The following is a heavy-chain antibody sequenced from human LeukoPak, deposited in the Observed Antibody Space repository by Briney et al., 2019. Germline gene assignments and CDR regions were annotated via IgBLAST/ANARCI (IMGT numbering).Heavy chain of an antibody. J-gene: IGHJ4*02. Sequence: PSETLSLTCAVYGGSFSGCYWSWIRQPPGKGLEWIGEINHSGSTNYNPSLKSRVTISVDTSKNQFSLKLSSVTAADTAVYYCASHKNGDFDYWGQGTLVTVSS. CDR3: ASHKNGDFDY. CDR1: GGSFSGCY. CDR2: INHSGST. V-gene: IGHV4-34*01. D-gene: IGHD3-10*01.